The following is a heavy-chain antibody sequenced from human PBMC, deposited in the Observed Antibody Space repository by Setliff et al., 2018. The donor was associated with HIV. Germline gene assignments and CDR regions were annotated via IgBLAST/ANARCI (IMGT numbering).Heavy chain of an antibody. V-gene: IGHV3-7*01. Sequence: PGGSLRLSCVASGLTFNRYWMSWVRQVPGKGLEWVANIKQDGSEKYYVDSVRGRFTISRDNAKNSLYLQMNSLRAEDTAVYYCARERQYYYFDYWGQGTLVTVSS. J-gene: IGHJ4*02. CDR1: GLTFNRYW. D-gene: IGHD2-2*01. CDR2: IKQDGSEK. CDR3: ARERQYYYFDY.